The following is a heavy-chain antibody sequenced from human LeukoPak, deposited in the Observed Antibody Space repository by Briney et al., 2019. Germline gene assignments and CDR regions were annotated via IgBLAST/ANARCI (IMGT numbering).Heavy chain of an antibody. D-gene: IGHD3-22*01. J-gene: IGHJ4*02. CDR2: INPNSGGT. CDR1: GYTFTGYY. V-gene: IGHV1-2*06. CDR3: ASRYYYDSSGYYLDDY. Sequence: ASVKVSCKASGYTFTGYYMHWVRQAPGQGLEWMGRINPNSGGTNYAQKFQGRVTMTRDTSISTAYMELSRPRSDDTAVYYCASRYYYDSSGYYLDDYWGQGTLVTVSS.